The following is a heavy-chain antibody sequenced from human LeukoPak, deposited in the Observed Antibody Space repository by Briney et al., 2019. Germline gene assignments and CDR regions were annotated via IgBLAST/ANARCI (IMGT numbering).Heavy chain of an antibody. CDR3: ARALKSPFDI. CDR1: GGSISSYY. V-gene: IGHV4-59*01. CDR2: IYSSGST. Sequence: SETLSLTCTVSGGSISSYYWSWIRQPPGKGLEWIGYIYSSGSTNYNPSLKSRVTISVDTSKNQFSLKLSSVTAADTAVYYCARALKSPFDIWGQGTMVTVSS. J-gene: IGHJ3*02.